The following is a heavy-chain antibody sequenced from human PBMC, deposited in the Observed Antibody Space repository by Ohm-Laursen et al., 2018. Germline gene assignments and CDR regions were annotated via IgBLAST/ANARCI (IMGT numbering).Heavy chain of an antibody. CDR1: GGSFSGYY. CDR3: ARDDTVTTFLDY. Sequence: TLSLTCAVYGGSFSGYYWSWIRQPPGKGLEWIGEINHSGSTSYNPSLKSRVTISVDTSKNQFSLKLSSVTAADTAVYFCARDDTVTTFLDYWGQGTLVTVSS. V-gene: IGHV4-34*01. J-gene: IGHJ4*02. CDR2: INHSGST. D-gene: IGHD4-17*01.